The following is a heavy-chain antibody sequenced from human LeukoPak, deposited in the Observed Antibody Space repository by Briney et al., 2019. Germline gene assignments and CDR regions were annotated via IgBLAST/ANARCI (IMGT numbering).Heavy chain of an antibody. CDR1: GFTFSSYA. J-gene: IGHJ4*02. CDR3: ARGGGYCGGDCYGIDY. CDR2: ISYDGSNK. V-gene: IGHV3-30-3*01. Sequence: GGSLRLSCAASGFTFSSYAMHWVRQAPGKGLEWVAVISYDGSNKYYADSVKGRFTISRDNSKNTLYLQMNSLRAEDTAVYYCARGGGYCGGDCYGIDYWGQGTLVTVSS. D-gene: IGHD2-21*01.